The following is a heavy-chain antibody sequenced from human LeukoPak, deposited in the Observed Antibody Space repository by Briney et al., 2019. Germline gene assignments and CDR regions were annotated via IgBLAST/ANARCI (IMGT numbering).Heavy chain of an antibody. J-gene: IGHJ4*02. Sequence: GGSLRLSCAASGFTFSSYAMSRVRQAPGKGREWVSAISGSGGSTYYADSVKGRFTISRDNSKNTLYLQMNSLRAEDTAVYYCAKDHGGLSSGWPYYFDYWGQGTLVTVSS. CDR2: ISGSGGST. CDR3: AKDHGGLSSGWPYYFDY. CDR1: GFTFSSYA. D-gene: IGHD6-19*01. V-gene: IGHV3-23*01.